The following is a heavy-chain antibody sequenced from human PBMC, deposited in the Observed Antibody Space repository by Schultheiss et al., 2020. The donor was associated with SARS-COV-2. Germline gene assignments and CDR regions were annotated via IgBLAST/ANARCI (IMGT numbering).Heavy chain of an antibody. D-gene: IGHD3-22*01. J-gene: IGHJ4*02. CDR1: GGSISSRSYY. Sequence: SQTLSLTCTVSGGSISSRSYYWGWIRQPPGKGLEWIGYIYNSASTYYSPSLKSRVTISVDTSKNQFSLKLSSVTAADTAVYYCARDVRTYYDSSGLHSSFDYWGQGTLVTVSS. CDR3: ARDVRTYYDSSGLHSSFDY. V-gene: IGHV4-39*07. CDR2: IYNSAST.